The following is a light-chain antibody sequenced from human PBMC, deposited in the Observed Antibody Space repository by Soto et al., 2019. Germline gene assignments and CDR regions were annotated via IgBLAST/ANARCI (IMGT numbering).Light chain of an antibody. V-gene: IGKV3-11*01. Sequence: EIVLTQSPATLSLSPGERATLSCRASQSISSSLAWYQQKPGQAPRLLIYDASTRATGFPARFSGSGSGTDLTITIGSLEPEDFAVYYCQQRSEWPRTFGQGTKVDIK. CDR2: DAS. CDR3: QQRSEWPRT. J-gene: IGKJ1*01. CDR1: QSISSS.